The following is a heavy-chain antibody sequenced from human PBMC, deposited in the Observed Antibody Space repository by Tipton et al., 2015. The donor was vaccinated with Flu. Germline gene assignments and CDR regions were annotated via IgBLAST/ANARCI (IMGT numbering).Heavy chain of an antibody. CDR3: ARGVAAAGTSYYFDY. J-gene: IGHJ4*02. D-gene: IGHD6-13*01. CDR2: IYYSGST. V-gene: IGHV4-31*01. CDR1: VGSISSGGYY. Sequence: LRLSCTVSVGSISSGGYYWSWIRQHPGKGLEWIGYIYYSGSTYYNPSLKSLVTISVDTSKNQFSLKLSSVTAADTAVYYCARGVAAAGTSYYFDYWGQGTLVTVSS.